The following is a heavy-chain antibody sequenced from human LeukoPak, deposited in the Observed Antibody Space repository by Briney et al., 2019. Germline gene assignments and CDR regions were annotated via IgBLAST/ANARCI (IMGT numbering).Heavy chain of an antibody. CDR2: ISSSSSYI. J-gene: IGHJ6*03. V-gene: IGHV3-21*01. Sequence: GGSLRLSCAASGFTFSSYSMNWVRQAPGKGLEWVSSISSSSSYIYYADSVKGRFTISRDNAKNSLYLQMNSLRAEDTAVYYCARVVVGGWNYYYMDVWGIGTTVIVSS. CDR1: GFTFSSYS. D-gene: IGHD6-19*01. CDR3: ARVVVGGWNYYYMDV.